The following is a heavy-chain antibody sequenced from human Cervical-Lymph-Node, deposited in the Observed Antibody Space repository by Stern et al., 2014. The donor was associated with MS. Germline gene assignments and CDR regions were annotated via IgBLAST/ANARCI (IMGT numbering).Heavy chain of an antibody. D-gene: IGHD5-18*01. CDR1: GFSLSTTGVG. V-gene: IGHV2-5*02. CDR2: IYWDNDN. CDR3: AHSKHTYGYGFDF. J-gene: IGHJ4*02. Sequence: ESGPTLVKPTPTLTLTCNFSGFSLSTTGVGVGWIRQPPGKALEWLAVIYWDNDNRYSPSLKSRLTIAKDTSKNQVVLTMTNMDPEDTATYFCAHSKHTYGYGFDFWGQGTPVTVSS.